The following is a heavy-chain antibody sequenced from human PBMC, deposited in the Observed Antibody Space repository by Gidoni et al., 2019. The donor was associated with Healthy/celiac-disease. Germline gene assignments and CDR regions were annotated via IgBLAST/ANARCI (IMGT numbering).Heavy chain of an antibody. CDR1: GGSFSGYY. CDR2: INHSGST. J-gene: IGHJ4*02. CDR3: ASFTTIFGVAC. Sequence: QVQLQQWGAGLLKPSETLSLTCAVYGGSFSGYYWRWIRQLPGKGLAWIGEINHSGSTNYNPSLKSRVTISVDTSKNQFSLKLSSVTAADTAVYYCASFTTIFGVACWGQGTLVTVSS. D-gene: IGHD3-3*01. V-gene: IGHV4-34*01.